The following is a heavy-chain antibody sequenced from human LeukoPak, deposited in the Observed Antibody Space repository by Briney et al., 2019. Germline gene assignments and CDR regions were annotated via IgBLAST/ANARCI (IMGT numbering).Heavy chain of an antibody. Sequence: ASVKVSCKASGYTLTGYYIHWVGQAPGQGLDGMGWINPNSGGTNYAQKFQGRVTMTRVTSISTAYMELGRLRSDDTAVYYCARLILTGGSDYWGQGTLVTVSS. CDR1: GYTLTGYY. J-gene: IGHJ4*02. V-gene: IGHV1-2*02. D-gene: IGHD3-9*01. CDR2: INPNSGGT. CDR3: ARLILTGGSDY.